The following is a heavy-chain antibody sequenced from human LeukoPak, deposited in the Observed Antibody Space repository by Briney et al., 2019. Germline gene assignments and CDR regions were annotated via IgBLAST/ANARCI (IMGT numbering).Heavy chain of an antibody. V-gene: IGHV3-23*01. CDR1: GFTFSSYA. CDR2: ISGSGART. J-gene: IGHJ4*02. D-gene: IGHD3-10*01. CDR3: AKDWGFGELGPDY. Sequence: GGSLRLSCAASGFTFSSYAMSWVRQAPGKGLEWVSGISGSGARTFYADSVKGRFTISRDNSKNTLYLQMHSLRAEDTAVYYCAKDWGFGELGPDYWGQGSLVTVSS.